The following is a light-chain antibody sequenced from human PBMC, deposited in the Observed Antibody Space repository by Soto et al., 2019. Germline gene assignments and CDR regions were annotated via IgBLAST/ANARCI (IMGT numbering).Light chain of an antibody. J-gene: IGKJ1*01. Sequence: EIVMTQSPATLSVSPGERATLSCRASQSVSSNLAWYQQKPGQAPRLLIYGASTRATGIPARFSGSGSGTELTLTISSLQSADFAVYYCPQYNNWPWTFGQGTKVEIK. CDR1: QSVSSN. V-gene: IGKV3-15*01. CDR2: GAS. CDR3: PQYNNWPWT.